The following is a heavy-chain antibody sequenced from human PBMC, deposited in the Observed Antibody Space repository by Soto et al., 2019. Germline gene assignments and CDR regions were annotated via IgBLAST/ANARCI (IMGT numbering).Heavy chain of an antibody. V-gene: IGHV1-69*05. Sequence: QVQLVQSGAEVKKPESSVKVSCKAPGGTFSTYAISWVRQAPGQGLEWMGGIIPMFGTANYAQRFQDRVTXTXXESTNTGYMELSSLRSEDPAVYFCASGIQLWLRRINNGYSGWGQGTLVTVSS. CDR3: ASGIQLWLRRINNGYSG. D-gene: IGHD5-18*01. CDR1: GGTFSTYA. CDR2: IIPMFGTA. J-gene: IGHJ4*02.